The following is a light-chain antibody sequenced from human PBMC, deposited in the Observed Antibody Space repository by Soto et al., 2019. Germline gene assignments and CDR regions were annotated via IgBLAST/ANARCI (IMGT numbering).Light chain of an antibody. J-gene: IGKJ1*01. CDR1: QSIGSR. Sequence: DIEMTQSPSTLSASVGDRVTITCRASQSIGSRLAWYQVKPGKAPNLLIYEASTLESGAPSRFGGSGSATFFTLAITSLQPDDFATYFCQQYNTYSPSWTFGQGTKVDI. CDR3: QQYNTYSPSWT. CDR2: EAS. V-gene: IGKV1-5*03.